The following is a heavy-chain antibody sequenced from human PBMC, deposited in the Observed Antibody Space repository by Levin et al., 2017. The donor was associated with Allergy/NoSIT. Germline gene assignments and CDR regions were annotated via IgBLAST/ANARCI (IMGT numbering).Heavy chain of an antibody. J-gene: IGHJ5*02. Sequence: SETLSLTCTVSGASINNFYWTWIRQPAGKGLEWIGRIEASGGTNYNASLRSRVTSSADTSKNQFSLRLTSVTAADTAVYYCAGDLGCSYATGGCFDPWGQGTLVTVSS. CDR2: IEASGGT. CDR3: AGDLGCSYATGGCFDP. V-gene: IGHV4-4*07. D-gene: IGHD3-16*01. CDR1: GASINNFY.